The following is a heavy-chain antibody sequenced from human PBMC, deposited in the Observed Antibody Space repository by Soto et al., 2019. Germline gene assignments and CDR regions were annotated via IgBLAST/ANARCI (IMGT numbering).Heavy chain of an antibody. Sequence: QVQLQESGPGLVKPSETLSLTCTVSGGSISGGVHSWSWIRQPPGRGLEWIGHILDSGSTYYNPTLKSRLTIAVDTSKNQCSLRLSSVTAADTAVYYCAIEVMPLTNDWYFDLWGRGTLVTGSS. CDR2: ILDSGST. V-gene: IGHV4-30-4*01. J-gene: IGHJ2*01. D-gene: IGHD2-8*01. CDR3: AIEVMPLTNDWYFDL. CDR1: GGSISGGVHS.